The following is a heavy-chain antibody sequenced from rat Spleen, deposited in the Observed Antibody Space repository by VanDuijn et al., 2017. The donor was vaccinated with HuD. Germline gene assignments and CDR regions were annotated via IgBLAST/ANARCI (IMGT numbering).Heavy chain of an antibody. Sequence: EVQLVESDGGLVQPGRSLKLSCAASGFTFSDYYMAWVRQAPTKGLEWVASISYDGSNTYYRDSVKGRFPISRDNGRSTLYLQMDSLRSEDTATYYCARHSNWGFDYWGQGVMVTVSS. V-gene: IGHV5-29*01. D-gene: IGHD5-1*01. CDR2: ISYDGSNT. CDR1: GFTFSDYY. J-gene: IGHJ2*01. CDR3: ARHSNWGFDY.